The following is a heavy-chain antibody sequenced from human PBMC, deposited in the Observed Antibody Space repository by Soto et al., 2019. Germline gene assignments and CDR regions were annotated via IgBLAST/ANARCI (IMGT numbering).Heavy chain of an antibody. V-gene: IGHV3-15*01. CDR2: IKSKTDGGTT. CDR3: TTDCATAMAADAFDI. Sequence: GGSLRLSCAASGFTFSNAWMSWVRQAPGKGLEWVGRIKSKTDGGTTDYAAPVKGRFTISRDESKNTLYLQMNSLKTEDTAVYYCTTDCATAMAADAFDIWGQGTMVTVSS. CDR1: GFTFSNAW. D-gene: IGHD5-18*01. J-gene: IGHJ3*02.